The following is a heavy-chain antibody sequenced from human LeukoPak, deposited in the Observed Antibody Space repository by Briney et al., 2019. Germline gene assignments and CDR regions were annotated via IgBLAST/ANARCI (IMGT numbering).Heavy chain of an antibody. D-gene: IGHD3-10*01. CDR1: GFTFSSYE. J-gene: IGHJ4*02. Sequence: GGSLRLSCAASGFTFSSYEMNWVRQAPGKGLEWVSYISSSGSTIYNADSVKGRFTISRDNAKNSLYLQMNSLRAEDTAVYYCARDRELWFGELLFLFDYWGQGTLVTVSS. V-gene: IGHV3-48*03. CDR2: ISSSGSTI. CDR3: ARDRELWFGELLFLFDY.